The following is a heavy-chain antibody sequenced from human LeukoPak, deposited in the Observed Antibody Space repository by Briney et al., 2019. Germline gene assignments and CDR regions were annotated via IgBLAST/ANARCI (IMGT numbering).Heavy chain of an antibody. CDR3: ARAKVIPASFDD. CDR2: IYTSGRT. J-gene: IGHJ4*02. Sequence: SETLSLTCTVSGGSITFGSYYWTWIRQPAGKGLEWIGRIYTSGRTFYNPSLKSRVTISMDTSMNQFSLRLNSVTAADTAVYYCARAKVIPASFDDRGRGSVVGVCS. D-gene: IGHD3-16*02. CDR1: GGSITFGSYY. V-gene: IGHV4-61*02.